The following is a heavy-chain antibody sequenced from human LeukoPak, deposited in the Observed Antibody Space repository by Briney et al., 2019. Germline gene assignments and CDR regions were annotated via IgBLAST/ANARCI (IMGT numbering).Heavy chain of an antibody. CDR1: GGSISSSSYY. CDR2: IYYSGST. D-gene: IGHD3-22*01. CDR3: ATPLDYDSSGYYKN. V-gene: IGHV4-39*01. J-gene: IGHJ4*02. Sequence: PSETQSLTCTVSGGSISSSSYYWGWIRQPPGKGLEWIGSIYYSGSTYYNPSLKSRVTISVDTSKNQFSLKLSSVTAADTAVYYCATPLDYDSSGYYKNWGQGTLVTVSS.